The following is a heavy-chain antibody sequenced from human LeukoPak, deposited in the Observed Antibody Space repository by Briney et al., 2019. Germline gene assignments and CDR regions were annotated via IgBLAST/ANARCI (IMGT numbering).Heavy chain of an antibody. CDR3: ARVLPLSGWAIDY. CDR1: GGSISSYY. D-gene: IGHD6-19*01. V-gene: IGHV4-59*01. J-gene: IGHJ4*02. Sequence: SETLSLTCIVSGGSISSYYWSWIRQPPGKGLEWIGYIYYSGSTNYNPSLKSRVTISVDTSKNQFSLKLSSVTAADTAVYYCARVLPLSGWAIDYWGQGTLVTVSS. CDR2: IYYSGST.